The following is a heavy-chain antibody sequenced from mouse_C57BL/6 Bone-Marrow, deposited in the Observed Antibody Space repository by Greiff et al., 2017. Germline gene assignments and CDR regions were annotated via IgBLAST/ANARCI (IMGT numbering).Heavy chain of an antibody. CDR2: INYDGSST. CDR1: GFTFSDYY. D-gene: IGHD2-5*01. J-gene: IGHJ4*01. CDR3: SRDSGYSNYAMDY. Sequence: EVQGVQSEGGLVQPGSSMKLSCTASGFTFSDYYMAWVRQVPEKGLEWVANINYDGSSTYYLASLKGRFIISRDNAKNILYLQMSSRKSEDTATYYCSRDSGYSNYAMDYWGQGTSVTVSS. V-gene: IGHV5-16*01.